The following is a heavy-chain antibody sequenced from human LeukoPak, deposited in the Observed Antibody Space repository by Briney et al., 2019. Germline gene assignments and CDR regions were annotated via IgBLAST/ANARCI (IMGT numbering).Heavy chain of an antibody. CDR3: ARDPGDSSGYYYPSGWYDY. CDR1: GGSISSSSYY. CDR2: IYYSGST. D-gene: IGHD3-22*01. V-gene: IGHV4-61*01. Sequence: SETLSLTCTVSGGSISSSSYYWGWIRQPPGKGLEWIGYIYYSGSTNYNPSLKSRVTISVDTSKNQFSLKLSSVTAADTAVYYCARDPGDSSGYYYPSGWYDYWGQGTLVTVSS. J-gene: IGHJ4*02.